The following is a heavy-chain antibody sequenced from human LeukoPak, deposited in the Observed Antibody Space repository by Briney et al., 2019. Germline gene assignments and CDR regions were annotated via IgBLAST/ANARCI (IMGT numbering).Heavy chain of an antibody. V-gene: IGHV6-1*01. Sequence: SQTLSLTCAISGDSASINSAAWNWIRQSPSRGLEWLGRTYQRSKWYNDYAVSVKSRITINPDISKNQFSLQLNSVTPEDTAVYYYARSPSPYSSGWYFDYWGQGTLVTVSS. D-gene: IGHD6-19*01. J-gene: IGHJ4*02. CDR3: ARSPSPYSSGWYFDY. CDR1: GDSASINSAA. CDR2: TYQRSKWYN.